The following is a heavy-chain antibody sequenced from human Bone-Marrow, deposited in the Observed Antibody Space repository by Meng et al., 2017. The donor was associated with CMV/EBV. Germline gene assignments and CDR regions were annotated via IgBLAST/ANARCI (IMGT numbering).Heavy chain of an antibody. CDR3: ARAKYDFWSGHFDY. CDR1: GFTFTSYW. Sequence: GGSLRLSCAASGFTFTSYWMTWVRQAPGKGLEWVANIKPDGSEKYCVDSVKGRFTISRDNAKNSLYLQMNNLRAEDTAVYYCARAKYDFWSGHFDYWGQGTLVTVSS. J-gene: IGHJ4*02. D-gene: IGHD3-3*01. CDR2: IKPDGSEK. V-gene: IGHV3-7*04.